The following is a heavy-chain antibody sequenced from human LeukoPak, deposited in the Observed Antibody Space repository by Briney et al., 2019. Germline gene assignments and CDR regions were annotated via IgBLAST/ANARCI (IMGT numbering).Heavy chain of an antibody. Sequence: ASVKVSCKVSGYTLTELSMHWVRQAPGKGLEWMGGFDPEDGETICAQKFQGRVTMTEDTSTDTAYMELSSLRSEDTAVYYCATVDFWSGYYTGMIEAKYYYGMDVWGQGTTVTVSS. D-gene: IGHD3-3*01. CDR2: FDPEDGET. CDR3: ATVDFWSGYYTGMIEAKYYYGMDV. CDR1: GYTLTELS. J-gene: IGHJ6*02. V-gene: IGHV1-24*01.